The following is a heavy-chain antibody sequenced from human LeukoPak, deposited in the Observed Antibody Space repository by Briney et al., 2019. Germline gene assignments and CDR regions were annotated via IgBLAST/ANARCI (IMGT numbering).Heavy chain of an antibody. D-gene: IGHD6-19*01. V-gene: IGHV4-4*02. J-gene: IGHJ4*02. Sequence: SETLSLTCSVSCDSISSNEWWSWVPQPPGKGLDWFGEVFHSGSTNFNPYLKSRVTISIDKSKNQFSLEVTSVTAADTAIYYCARDLAVAGTNYFDFWGQGVLVTVSS. CDR3: ARDLAVAGTNYFDF. CDR1: CDSISSNEW. CDR2: VFHSGST.